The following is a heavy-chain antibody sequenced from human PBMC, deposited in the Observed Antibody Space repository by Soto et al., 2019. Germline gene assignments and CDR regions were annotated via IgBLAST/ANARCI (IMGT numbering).Heavy chain of an antibody. CDR1: GFTFDDYV. D-gene: IGHD2-2*03. J-gene: IGHJ6*02. CDR2: IDWNSGAI. V-gene: IGHV3-9*01. Sequence: EVQLVESGGGLVQPGRSLRLSCAASGFTFDDYVVHWVRQVPGKGLEWVSGIDWNSGAIDYADSVKGRFIISRDSAKNSLFLQINSLRAEDTALYYCAKDIGYCSSTRCDYGMDVWGQGTTVTVSS. CDR3: AKDIGYCSSTRCDYGMDV.